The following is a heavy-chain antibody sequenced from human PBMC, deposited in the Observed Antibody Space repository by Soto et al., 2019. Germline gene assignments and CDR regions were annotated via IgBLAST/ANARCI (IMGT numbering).Heavy chain of an antibody. J-gene: IGHJ1*01. CDR3: ARGSYYGSGSYYNEAEYFQH. CDR2: IYYSGST. Sequence: SETLSLTCTVSGGSISSGGYYWSWIRQHPGKGLEWIGYIYYSGSTYYNPSLKSRVTISVDTSKNQFSLKLSSVTAADTAVYYCARGSYYGSGSYYNEAEYFQHWGQGTLVTVSS. CDR1: GGSISSGGYY. D-gene: IGHD3-10*01. V-gene: IGHV4-31*03.